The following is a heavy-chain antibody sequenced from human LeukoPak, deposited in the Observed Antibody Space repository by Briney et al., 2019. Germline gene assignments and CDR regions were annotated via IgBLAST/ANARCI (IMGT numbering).Heavy chain of an antibody. CDR3: ARVAYDSSGYGAYYYYMDV. Sequence: ASVKVSCKASGYTFTCYDINWVRQATGQGLEWMGWMNPNSGNTGYAQKFQGRVTITRNTSISTAYMELSSLRSEDTAVYYCARVAYDSSGYGAYYYYMDVWGKGTTVTVSS. J-gene: IGHJ6*03. D-gene: IGHD3-22*01. CDR2: MNPNSGNT. CDR1: GYTFTCYD. V-gene: IGHV1-8*03.